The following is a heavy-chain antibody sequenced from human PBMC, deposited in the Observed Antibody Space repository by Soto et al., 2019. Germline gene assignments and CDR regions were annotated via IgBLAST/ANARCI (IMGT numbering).Heavy chain of an antibody. V-gene: IGHV1-69*06. CDR3: ARGKSETYNWFDP. CDR1: GGTFGSYA. Sequence: SVKVSCKASGGTFGSYAISWVRQAPGQGLEWMGGIIPIFGTANYAQKFQGRVTITADKSTSTAYMELSSLRSEDTAVYYCARGKSETYNWFDPWGQGTLVTVSS. J-gene: IGHJ5*02. CDR2: IIPIFGTA.